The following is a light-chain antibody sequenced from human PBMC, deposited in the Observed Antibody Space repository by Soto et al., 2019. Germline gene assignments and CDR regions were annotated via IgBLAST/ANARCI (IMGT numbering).Light chain of an antibody. V-gene: IGKV3D-15*01. J-gene: IGKJ1*01. CDR2: GAS. Sequence: EVVLSQSPATLSVTPGERATLSCRASQSVSSSYLAWYQQKPGQAPRLLIYGASSRATGIPDRFSGSGSGTEFTLTISSLQPDDFATYYCQQYNSWWTFGQGSKVDI. CDR1: QSVSSSY. CDR3: QQYNSWWT.